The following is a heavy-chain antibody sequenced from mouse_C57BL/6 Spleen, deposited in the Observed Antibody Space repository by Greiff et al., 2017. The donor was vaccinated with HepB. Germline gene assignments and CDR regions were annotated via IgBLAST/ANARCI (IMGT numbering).Heavy chain of an antibody. CDR1: GFTFSSYG. CDR3: ASSYYYGRVFDV. D-gene: IGHD1-1*01. V-gene: IGHV5-6*01. CDR2: ISSGGSYT. J-gene: IGHJ1*03. Sequence: EVQRVESGGDLVKPGGSLKLSCAASGFTFSSYGMSWVRQTPDKRLEWVATISSGGSYTYYPDSVKGRFTISRDNAKNTLYLQMSSLKSEDTAMYYCASSYYYGRVFDVWGTGTTVTVSS.